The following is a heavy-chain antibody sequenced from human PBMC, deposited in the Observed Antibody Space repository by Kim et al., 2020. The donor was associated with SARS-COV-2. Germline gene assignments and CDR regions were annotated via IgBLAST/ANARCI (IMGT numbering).Heavy chain of an antibody. J-gene: IGHJ6*04. CDR2: GHK. Sequence: GHKNASPKFPRRVTITTDTSASTTYMELSSLRSEDTAVYYCARTLGLDVWGKGTTVTVSS. V-gene: IGHV1-3*01. D-gene: IGHD7-27*01. CDR3: ARTLGLDV.